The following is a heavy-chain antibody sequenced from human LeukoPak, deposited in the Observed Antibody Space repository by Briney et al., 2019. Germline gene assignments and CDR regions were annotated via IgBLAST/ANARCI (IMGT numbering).Heavy chain of an antibody. D-gene: IGHD1-26*01. CDR1: GGSISSGDYY. J-gene: IGHJ4*02. V-gene: IGHV4-30-4*08. CDR3: ARASGSYDAVDY. CDR2: IYYSGST. Sequence: KASETLSLTCTVSGGSISSGDYYWSGIRQPPGKGLEWIGYIYYSGSTYYNPSLKSRVTITVDTSKNQFSLKLSSVTAADTAVYYCARASGSYDAVDYWRQGTLVTVSS.